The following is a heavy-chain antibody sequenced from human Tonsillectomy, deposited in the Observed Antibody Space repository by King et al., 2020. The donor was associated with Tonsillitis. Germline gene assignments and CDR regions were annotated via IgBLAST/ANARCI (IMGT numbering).Heavy chain of an antibody. CDR3: VKGPAPGVRGGEDWFDP. CDR1: GFTYSRFA. V-gene: IGHV3-64D*06. Sequence: EVQLVESGGGLVQPGGSLRLSCSVSGFTYSRFAMYWVRQAPGEGLEFLSSISTDGGSTYCADPVKARYTISRDNSKNTLYLHMNSLIPEDSAVYYWVKGPAPGVRGGEDWFDPWGQGTLVTVSS. J-gene: IGHJ5*02. CDR2: ISTDGGST. D-gene: IGHD3-16*01.